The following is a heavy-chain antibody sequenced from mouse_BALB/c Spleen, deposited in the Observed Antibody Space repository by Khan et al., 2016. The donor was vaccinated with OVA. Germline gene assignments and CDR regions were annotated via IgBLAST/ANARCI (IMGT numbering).Heavy chain of an antibody. V-gene: IGHV9-1*02. CDR3: ARSSSYWYSDV. CDR1: GYTFTNYG. D-gene: IGHD1-3*01. Sequence: QIQLVQSGPELKKPGETVKISCKASGYTFTNYGMNWVKQAPGKGLKWMGWINTYTGEPTYADDFKGRFVFSLETSASTAYLQISNLKNEDMTTYCGARSSSYWYSDVWGAGTTVTVSS. J-gene: IGHJ1*01. CDR2: INTYTGEP.